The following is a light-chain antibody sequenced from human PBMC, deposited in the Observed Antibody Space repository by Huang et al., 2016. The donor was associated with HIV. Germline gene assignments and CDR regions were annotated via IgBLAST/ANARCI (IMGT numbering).Light chain of an antibody. V-gene: IGKV3-15*01. CDR1: QSVSTN. J-gene: IGKJ2*01. Sequence: EIVMTQSPATLSVYPGERATLYCRASQSVSTNLAWYHHKPGQAPRLLSHCASPRATGIPARFSGSGSGTEFTLTISTLQSEDFAVYYCQQYNNWPPNTFGQGTKLEIK. CDR3: QQYNNWPPNT. CDR2: CAS.